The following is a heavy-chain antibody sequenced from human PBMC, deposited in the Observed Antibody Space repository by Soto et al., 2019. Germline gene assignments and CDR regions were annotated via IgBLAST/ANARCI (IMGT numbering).Heavy chain of an antibody. CDR2: INAGNGNT. Sequence: GASVKVSCKASGYTFTSYAMHWVRHAPGQRLEWMGWINAGNGNTKYSQKFQGRVTITRDTSASTAYMELSSLRSEDTAVYYCARDQGIAVAGTFDYWGQGTLVTVSS. CDR1: GYTFTSYA. J-gene: IGHJ4*02. CDR3: ARDQGIAVAGTFDY. V-gene: IGHV1-3*01. D-gene: IGHD6-19*01.